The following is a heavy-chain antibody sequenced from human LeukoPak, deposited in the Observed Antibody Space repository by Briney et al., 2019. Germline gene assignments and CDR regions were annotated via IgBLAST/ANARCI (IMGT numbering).Heavy chain of an antibody. CDR2: IYYSGST. Sequence: SETLSLTCTVSGGSISSSSYYWGWIRQPPGKGLEWIGRIYYSGSTYYNPSPKSRVTISVDTSKNQFSLKLSSVTDADTAVYYCARDLMGTVTTWGQGTLVTVSS. D-gene: IGHD4-17*01. J-gene: IGHJ4*02. V-gene: IGHV4-39*07. CDR3: ARDLMGTVTT. CDR1: GGSISSSSYY.